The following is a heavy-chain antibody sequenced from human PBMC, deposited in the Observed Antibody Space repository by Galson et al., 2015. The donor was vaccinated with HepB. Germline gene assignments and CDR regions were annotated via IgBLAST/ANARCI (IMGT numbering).Heavy chain of an antibody. V-gene: IGHV3-20*04. Sequence: SLRLSCAASGFTFDDYGMSWVRQAPGKGLEWVSGINWNGGSTGYADSVKGRFTISRDNAKNSLYLQMNSLRAEDTALYYCASRSLGFREPDYWGQGTLVTVSS. CDR1: GFTFDDYG. D-gene: IGHD3-16*01. CDR3: ASRSLGFREPDY. CDR2: INWNGGST. J-gene: IGHJ4*02.